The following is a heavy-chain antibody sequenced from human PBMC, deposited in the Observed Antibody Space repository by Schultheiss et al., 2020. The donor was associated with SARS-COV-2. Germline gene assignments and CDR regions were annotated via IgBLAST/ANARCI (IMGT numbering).Heavy chain of an antibody. Sequence: SQTLSLTCTVSGGSISSYYWSWIRQPPGKGLEWIGSIYYSGSTYYNPSLKSRVTISVDTSKNQFSLKLSSVTAADTAVYYCAREYYYDSSDYYYYGMDVWGQGTTVTVSS. V-gene: IGHV4-59*12. D-gene: IGHD3-22*01. CDR1: GGSISSYY. CDR2: IYYSGST. CDR3: AREYYYDSSDYYYYGMDV. J-gene: IGHJ6*02.